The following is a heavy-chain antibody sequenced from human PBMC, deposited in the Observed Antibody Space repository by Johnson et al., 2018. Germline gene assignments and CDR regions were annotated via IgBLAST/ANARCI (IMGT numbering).Heavy chain of an antibody. D-gene: IGHD4-17*01. J-gene: IGHJ3*01. CDR1: GFTFGDYA. Sequence: EVQLVETGGGLVQPGRSLRLSCTASGFTFGDYAMTWFRQAPGKGLEWVGFLRSKAYGGTTEYAASVKGRFTISRDDSKSIAYLQMNSLKPEDTAVYYCTSGSYGHAFAFWGQGTMVTVSS. V-gene: IGHV3-49*03. CDR2: LRSKAYGGTT. CDR3: TSGSYGHAFAF.